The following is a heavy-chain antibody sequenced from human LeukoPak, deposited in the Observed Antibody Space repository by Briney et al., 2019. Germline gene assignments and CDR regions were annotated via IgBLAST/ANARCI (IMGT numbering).Heavy chain of an antibody. D-gene: IGHD1-26*01. V-gene: IGHV4-39*07. Sequence: SETLSLTCTVSGGSISTSNYYWGWIRQPPGKGLEWIGNIFYSGSTYYGPSLKSRLTISVDTSKNQFSLKLSSVTAADTAVYYCARAIEVGAMTPFDYWGQGTLVTVSS. CDR2: IFYSGST. J-gene: IGHJ4*02. CDR3: ARAIEVGAMTPFDY. CDR1: GGSISTSNYY.